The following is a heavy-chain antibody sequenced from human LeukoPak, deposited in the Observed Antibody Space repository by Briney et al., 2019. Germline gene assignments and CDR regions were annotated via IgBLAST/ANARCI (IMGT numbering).Heavy chain of an antibody. Sequence: KAGGSLRLSCAASGFTFSNAWMSWVRQAPGKGLEWVGRIKSKTDGGTTDYAAPVKGRFTISRDDSKNTLYLQMNSLKTEDTAVYYCTTGVTMTTYPPFDYWGQGTLVTVSS. D-gene: IGHD4-17*01. V-gene: IGHV3-15*01. J-gene: IGHJ4*02. CDR3: TTGVTMTTYPPFDY. CDR2: IKSKTDGGTT. CDR1: GFTFSNAW.